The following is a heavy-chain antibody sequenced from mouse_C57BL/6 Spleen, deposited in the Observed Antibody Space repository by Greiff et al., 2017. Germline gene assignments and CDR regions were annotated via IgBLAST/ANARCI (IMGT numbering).Heavy chain of an antibody. CDR1: GYTFTDYY. V-gene: IGHV1-26*01. D-gene: IGHD3-1*01. CDR3: AKGYEYFDV. Sequence: VQLQQSGPELVKPGASVKISCKASGYTFTDYYMNWVKQSHGKSLEWIGDINPNNGGTSYNQKFKGKATLTVDKSSSTAYMELRSLTSEDSAVYYCAKGYEYFDVWGTGTTVTVSS. J-gene: IGHJ1*03. CDR2: INPNNGGT.